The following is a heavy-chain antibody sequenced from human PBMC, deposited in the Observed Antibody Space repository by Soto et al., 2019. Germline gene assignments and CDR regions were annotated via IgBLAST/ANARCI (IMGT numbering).Heavy chain of an antibody. Sequence: SETLSLTCAVYGGSFSGHYWSWIRQPPGKGLEWIGEINHSGSTNHNPSLKSRVTISVDTSKNQFSLKLSSVTAADTVVYYCARRTDYYDSSGLRRPGGADYWGQGTLVTVSS. D-gene: IGHD3-22*01. J-gene: IGHJ4*02. CDR2: INHSGST. V-gene: IGHV4-34*01. CDR1: GGSFSGHY. CDR3: ARRTDYYDSSGLRRPGGADY.